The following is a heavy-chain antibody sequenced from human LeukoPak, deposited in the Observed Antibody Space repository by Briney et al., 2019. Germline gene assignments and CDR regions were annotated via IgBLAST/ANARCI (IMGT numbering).Heavy chain of an antibody. CDR2: ISSSGSTI. J-gene: IGHJ4*02. Sequence: GGSLRLSCAASGFTFSDYYMSWIRQAPGKGLEWVSYISSSGSTIYYADSVKGRFTISRDNAKNSLYLQMNSLRAEDTAVYYCARDQNDYGDYNYFDYWGQGTLVTVSS. CDR3: ARDQNDYGDYNYFDY. D-gene: IGHD4-17*01. V-gene: IGHV3-11*04. CDR1: GFTFSDYY.